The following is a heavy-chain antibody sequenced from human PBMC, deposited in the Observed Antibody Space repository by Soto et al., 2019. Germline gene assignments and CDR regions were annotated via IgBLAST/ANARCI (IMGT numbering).Heavy chain of an antibody. CDR2: IYYSGST. CDR3: AIVATSAFDY. CDR1: GGSISSSSYY. J-gene: IGHJ4*02. D-gene: IGHD5-12*01. Sequence: LETLSLTCTVSGGSISSSSYYWGWIRQPPGKGLEWIGSIYYSGSTYYNPSLKSRVTISVDTSKNQFSLKLSSVTAADTAVYYCAIVATSAFDYWGQGTLVTVSS. V-gene: IGHV4-39*01.